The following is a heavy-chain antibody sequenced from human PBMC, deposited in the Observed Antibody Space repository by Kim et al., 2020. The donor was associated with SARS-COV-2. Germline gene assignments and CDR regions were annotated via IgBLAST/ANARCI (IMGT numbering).Heavy chain of an antibody. Sequence: GGSLRLSCAASGFTFSSYDMHWVRQAPGKGLEWVSAIGTAGDTYYPGSVKGRFTISRENAKNSLYLQMNSLRAGDTAVYYCARGGAGSYEDYYYYYGMDVWGQGTTVTVSS. D-gene: IGHD3-10*01. CDR1: GFTFSSYD. CDR2: IGTAGDT. CDR3: ARGGAGSYEDYYYYYGMDV. J-gene: IGHJ6*02. V-gene: IGHV3-13*01.